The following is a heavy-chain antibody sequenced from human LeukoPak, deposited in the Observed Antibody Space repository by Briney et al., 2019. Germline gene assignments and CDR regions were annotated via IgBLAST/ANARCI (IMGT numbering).Heavy chain of an antibody. CDR2: IYPGDSDT. CDR3: ARQQIDVADDYAYFDY. J-gene: IGHJ4*02. Sequence: GESLKISCKGSGYSFTSYWIGWVRQMPGKGLEWMGIIYPGDSDTRYSPSFQGQVTISADKSISTAYLQWSSLKASDTAMYYCARQQIDVADDYAYFDYWGQGTLVTVSS. V-gene: IGHV5-51*01. D-gene: IGHD4-17*01. CDR1: GYSFTSYW.